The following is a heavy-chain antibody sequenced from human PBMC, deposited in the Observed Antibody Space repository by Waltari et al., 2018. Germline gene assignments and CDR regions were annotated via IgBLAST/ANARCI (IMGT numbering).Heavy chain of an antibody. CDR2: IYTSGST. D-gene: IGHD6-19*01. CDR1: GGPISSYY. CDR3: ARTVAGTVDY. J-gene: IGHJ4*02. V-gene: IGHV4-4*07. Sequence: QVQLQESGPGLVKPSETLSLTCTVSGGPISSYYCSWIRQPAGKGLEWIGRIYTSGSTNKHPSLKGGVTRAVDTAKNQVSLKLSSVTAADTAVYYCARTVAGTVDYWGQGTLVTVSS.